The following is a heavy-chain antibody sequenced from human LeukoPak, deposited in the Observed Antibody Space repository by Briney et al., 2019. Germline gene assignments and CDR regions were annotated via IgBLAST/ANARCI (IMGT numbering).Heavy chain of an antibody. CDR1: GYSFTNYW. Sequence: GESLKISCKGSGYSFTNYWIGWVRQMPGKGLEWMGMIYPGDSDTRYSPSFQGQVIISAAKSISTAYLHWSSLKASDTAMYYCAKLGAYSSSWYGFFDYWGQGTPVTVSS. J-gene: IGHJ4*02. V-gene: IGHV5-51*01. CDR2: IYPGDSDT. CDR3: AKLGAYSSSWYGFFDY. D-gene: IGHD6-13*01.